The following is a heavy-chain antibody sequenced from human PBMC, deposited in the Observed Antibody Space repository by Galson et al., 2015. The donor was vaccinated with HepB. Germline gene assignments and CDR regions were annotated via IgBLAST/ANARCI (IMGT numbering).Heavy chain of an antibody. D-gene: IGHD3-9*01. CDR1: GGSFSGYY. V-gene: IGHV4-34*01. J-gene: IGHJ6*02. Sequence: SETLSLTCAVYGGSFSGYYWSWIRQPPGKRLEWIGEINHSGSTNYNPSLKSRVTISVDTSKNQFSLKLSSVTAADTAVYYCARGCIYDILPGYYGRRGAPYGMDVWGQGTTVTVSS. CDR3: ARGCIYDILPGYYGRRGAPYGMDV. CDR2: INHSGST.